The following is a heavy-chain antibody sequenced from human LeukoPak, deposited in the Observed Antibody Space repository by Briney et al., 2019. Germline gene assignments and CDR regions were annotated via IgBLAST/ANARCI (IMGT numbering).Heavy chain of an antibody. J-gene: IGHJ6*02. CDR2: ISSSSSYI. D-gene: IGHD2-8*01. V-gene: IGHV3-21*01. CDR3: ARGSCTNGVCRRSYGMDV. CDR1: GFTFSSYS. Sequence: PGGSLRLSCAASGFTFSSYSMSWVRQAPGKGLEWVSSISSSSSYIYYADSVKGRFTISRDNAKNSLYLQMNSLRAEDTAVYYCARGSCTNGVCRRSYGMDVWGQGTTVTVSS.